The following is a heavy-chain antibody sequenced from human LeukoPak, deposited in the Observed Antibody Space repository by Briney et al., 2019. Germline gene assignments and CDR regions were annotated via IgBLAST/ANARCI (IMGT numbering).Heavy chain of an antibody. CDR2: INPSGGST. V-gene: IGHV1-46*01. CDR1: GYTFTSYY. CDR3: AREGNWNGGGAITYNWFDP. J-gene: IGHJ5*02. Sequence: ASXXXXCKASGYTFTSYYMHWVRQAPGQGLEWMGIINPSGGSTSYAQKFQGRVTMTRDTSTRTVYMELSSLRSEDTAVYYCAREGNWNGGGAITYNWFDPWGQGTLVTVSS. D-gene: IGHD1-1*01.